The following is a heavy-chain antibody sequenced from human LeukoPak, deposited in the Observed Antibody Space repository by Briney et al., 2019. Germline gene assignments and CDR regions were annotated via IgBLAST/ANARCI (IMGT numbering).Heavy chain of an antibody. CDR1: GYTFTGYY. V-gene: IGHV1-2*02. CDR3: ARGAHYHGSSEGYDY. Sequence: ASVKVSCKASGYTFTGYYMHWVRQAPGQGLEWMGWINPNSGGTNYAQKFQGRVTMTRDTSISTAYMELSGLRSDDTAVYYCARGAHYHGSSEGYDYWGQGTLVTVSS. CDR2: INPNSGGT. D-gene: IGHD3-22*01. J-gene: IGHJ4*02.